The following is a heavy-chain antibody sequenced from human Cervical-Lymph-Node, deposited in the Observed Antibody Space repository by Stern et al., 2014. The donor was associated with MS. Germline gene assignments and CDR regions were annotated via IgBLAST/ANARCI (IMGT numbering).Heavy chain of an antibody. J-gene: IGHJ6*02. CDR2: IIPVFGTP. CDR3: ARGPDYWSGDRHFYEDMGV. V-gene: IGHV1-69*01. CDR1: GDAFSNYA. D-gene: IGHD3-3*01. Sequence: QVQLVQSGAEVKKPGSSVKISCKASGDAFSNYAITWVRQAPGLGLEWMGAIIPVFGTPDYAQKFHGRVTLTADESTTTAYLELSSLKSEDTAIYYCARGPDYWSGDRHFYEDMGVWGQGTTVTVSS.